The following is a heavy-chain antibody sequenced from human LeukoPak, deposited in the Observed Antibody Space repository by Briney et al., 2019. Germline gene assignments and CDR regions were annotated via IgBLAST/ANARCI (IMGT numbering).Heavy chain of an antibody. V-gene: IGHV3-73*01. CDR3: TSGRLGGSGSYPSLDY. D-gene: IGHD3-10*01. CDR1: GFTFSGSA. J-gene: IGHJ4*02. CDR2: IRSKANSYAT. Sequence: GGSLKLSCAASGFTFSGSAMHWVPQASGKGLEWVGRIRSKANSYATAYAASVKGRFTISRDDSKNTAYMQMNSLKTEDTAVYYCTSGRLGGSGSYPSLDYWGQGTLVTVSS.